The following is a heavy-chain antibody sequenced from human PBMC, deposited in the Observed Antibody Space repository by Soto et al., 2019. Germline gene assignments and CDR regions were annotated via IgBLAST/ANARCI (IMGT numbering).Heavy chain of an antibody. CDR2: TSYDGGNK. CDR3: AKDRGFSGTTLGVY. Sequence: QVQLVESGGGVVQPGMSLRLSCAASGFTFSNFAMHWVRQAPGKGLEWVALTSYDGGNKYFADSVKGRFTISRDNIKNTLYLQMNSLRPEDTAVYYCAKDRGFSGTTLGVYWGQGTLVTVSS. D-gene: IGHD5-12*01. CDR1: GFTFSNFA. J-gene: IGHJ4*02. V-gene: IGHV3-30-3*02.